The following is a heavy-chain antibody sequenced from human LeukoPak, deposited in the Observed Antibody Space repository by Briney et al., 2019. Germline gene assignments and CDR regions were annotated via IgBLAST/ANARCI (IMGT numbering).Heavy chain of an antibody. J-gene: IGHJ5*02. Sequence: GGSLRLSCAASGFTFDDYGMSWVRQAPGKGLEWASGINWNGGSTGYAHSVKGRFTISRDNAKNSLYLQMNSLRAEDTALYYCARVRSSSAGNWFDPWGQGTLVTVSS. V-gene: IGHV3-20*04. CDR1: GFTFDDYG. CDR2: INWNGGST. CDR3: ARVRSSSAGNWFDP. D-gene: IGHD6-6*01.